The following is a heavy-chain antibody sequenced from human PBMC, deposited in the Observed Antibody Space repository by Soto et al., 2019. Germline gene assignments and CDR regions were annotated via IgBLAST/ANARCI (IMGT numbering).Heavy chain of an antibody. D-gene: IGHD3-22*01. Sequence: EVQLVESGGGLVQPGGSLRLSCAASGFTFSNNWMHWVRQVPGKGLVWVSRINSDGRTRTYADSVKGRFTISRDNARNTLYLQMTSLRDEDTAVYYCARADSTGYYYVKAFDLWGQGTMVPVSS. V-gene: IGHV3-74*01. J-gene: IGHJ3*01. CDR3: ARADSTGYYYVKAFDL. CDR2: INSDGRTR. CDR1: GFTFSNNW.